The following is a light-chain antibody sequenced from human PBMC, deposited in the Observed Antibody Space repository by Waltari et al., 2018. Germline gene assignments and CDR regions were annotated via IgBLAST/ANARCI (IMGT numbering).Light chain of an antibody. CDR1: QSVLYSTNNKNY. V-gene: IGKV4-1*01. J-gene: IGKJ1*01. Sequence: IVMTQPPDSLAVSLGERATLTCKSSQSVLYSTNNKNYLSWYQQKPGQPPKLLIYCAPTRESGVPDRFSGSGSGTDFTLTISSLQAEDVAVYYCQQYYSTLWTFGQGTKVEIK. CDR3: QQYYSTLWT. CDR2: CAP.